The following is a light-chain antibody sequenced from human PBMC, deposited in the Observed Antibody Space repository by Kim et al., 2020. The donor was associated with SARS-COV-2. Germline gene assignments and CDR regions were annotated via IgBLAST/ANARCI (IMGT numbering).Light chain of an antibody. J-gene: IGKJ5*01. CDR3: QQYDHFPIT. V-gene: IGKV1-5*03. CDR2: KTS. Sequence: SLGDRVTITCRASQSISDWLAWYQQKPGKAPTPLIYKTSSLQRGVPSRFSGSGSGTEFTLIITSLQPDDFGIYYCQQYDHFPITFGQGTRLEIK. CDR1: QSISDW.